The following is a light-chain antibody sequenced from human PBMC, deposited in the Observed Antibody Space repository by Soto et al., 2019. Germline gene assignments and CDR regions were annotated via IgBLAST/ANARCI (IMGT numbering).Light chain of an antibody. CDR2: WAS. CDR1: QSVLYSSSNKDF. V-gene: IGKV4-1*01. Sequence: DIVMTQSPDSLAVSLGERATINCKSSQSVLYSSSNKDFLAWYQQKPGQPPKLLIYWASTRESGVPDRFSGSGSGTDFTLTISSLQAADVAVYYCQQYYSTPRLTFGGGTKVEIK. J-gene: IGKJ4*01. CDR3: QQYYSTPRLT.